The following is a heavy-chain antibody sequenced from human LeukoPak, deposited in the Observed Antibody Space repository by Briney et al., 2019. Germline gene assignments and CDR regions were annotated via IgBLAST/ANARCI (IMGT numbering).Heavy chain of an antibody. CDR3: ARRVPYYDYVWGSSTSHFAY. CDR2: ISAYNGNT. V-gene: IGHV1-18*01. CDR1: GYTFTSYG. J-gene: IGHJ4*02. Sequence: ASVKVYCKASGYTFTSYGIRWVRQAPGQGLEWMGWISAYNGNTNYAQKLQGRVTMTTDTSTSTAYMELRSLRADDTAVYYCARRVPYYDYVWGSSTSHFAYWGQGPLVTVPS. D-gene: IGHD3-16*01.